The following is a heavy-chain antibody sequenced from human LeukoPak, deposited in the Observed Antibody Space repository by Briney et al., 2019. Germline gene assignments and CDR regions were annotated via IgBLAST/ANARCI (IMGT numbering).Heavy chain of an antibody. D-gene: IGHD3-9*01. CDR3: ARVLRYFDRDAFDI. V-gene: IGHV4-34*01. CDR2: IKHSGSS. CDR1: GGSFNDFY. J-gene: IGHJ3*02. Sequence: KASETLSLTCAVYGGSFNDFYWSWIRQPPGKGLEWIGEIKHSGSSNYNPSLKSRVTISVDASKNQFSLKLTSVTAADTAVYYCARVLRYFDRDAFDIWGQGTMVTVSS.